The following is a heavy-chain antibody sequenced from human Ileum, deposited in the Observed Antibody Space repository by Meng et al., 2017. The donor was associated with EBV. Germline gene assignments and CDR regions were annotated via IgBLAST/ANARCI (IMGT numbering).Heavy chain of an antibody. CDR2: MSYTWST. CDR1: NGSGSSYANY. Sequence: QEQCQGLLKPATPLSLPGSIFNGSGSSYANYWTWIRPPPGKGLEWIGYMSYTWSTNYKSTLKSRVTISVDKSKNQFSLKLSSVTAADTAVYYCARERGGGDRGIQWGQGTLVTVSS. V-gene: IGHV4-61*08. CDR3: ARERGGGDRGIQ. D-gene: IGHD2-21*02. J-gene: IGHJ4*02.